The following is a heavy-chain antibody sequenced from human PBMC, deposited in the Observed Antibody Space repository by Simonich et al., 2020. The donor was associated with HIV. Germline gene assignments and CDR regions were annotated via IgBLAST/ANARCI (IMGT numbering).Heavy chain of an antibody. CDR3: ARRDRELILYFDY. V-gene: IGHV4-34*01. J-gene: IGHJ4*02. D-gene: IGHD3-3*01. CDR1: GGSFSGYY. CDR2: INHSRIT. Sequence: QVQLQQWGAGLLKPSETLSLTCAIYGGSFSGYYWSWIRQPPGKGLEWIGEINHSRITNYKSSLKSRATISVDKSKNQFSLKLSSVTAADTAIYYCARRDRELILYFDYWGQGNLVTVSS.